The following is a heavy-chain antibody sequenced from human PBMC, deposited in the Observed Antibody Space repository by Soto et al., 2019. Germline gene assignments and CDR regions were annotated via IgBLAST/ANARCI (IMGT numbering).Heavy chain of an antibody. CDR3: ARDYEWSAKVPWFAP. CDR1: GYTFTSYG. J-gene: IGHJ5*02. D-gene: IGHD3-3*01. Sequence: VASVKVSCKASGYTFTSYGISWVRQAPGQGLEWMGWISAYNGNTNYAQKLQGRVTMTTDTSTSTAYMELRSLRSDDTAVYYCARDYEWSAKVPWFAPWGQGTLVTVSS. CDR2: ISAYNGNT. V-gene: IGHV1-18*01.